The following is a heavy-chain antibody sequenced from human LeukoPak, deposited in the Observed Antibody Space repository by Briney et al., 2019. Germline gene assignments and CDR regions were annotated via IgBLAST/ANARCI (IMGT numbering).Heavy chain of an antibody. CDR2: VYYTETA. D-gene: IGHD2-15*01. J-gene: IGHJ5*02. V-gene: IGHV4-39*02. CDR3: VRGGSP. CDR1: GGSLSDTTYS. Sequence: SETLSLTCTVSGGSLSDTTYSWGWIRQPPGRGLEYIGTVYYTETASYNPSLKSRVTISVDTSKNQFSLHLTSVTAADTAVYYCVRGGSPWGQGTLVTVSS.